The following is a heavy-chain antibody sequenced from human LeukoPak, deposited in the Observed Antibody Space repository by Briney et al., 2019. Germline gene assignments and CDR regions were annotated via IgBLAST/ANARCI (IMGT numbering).Heavy chain of an antibody. CDR1: GGSISSHY. D-gene: IGHD2-15*01. CDR2: ISNSGGT. V-gene: IGHV4-59*11. CDR3: GRDALVGYFSYYYMDV. Sequence: PSDTLSLTCTVSGGSISSHYWTWIRQSPVKGLEWIGDISNSGGTSYNPSLKSRVTISIDTSKNQFSLKLSSVTAADTAVYYCGRDALVGYFSYYYMDVWGKGTTVTVSS. J-gene: IGHJ6*03.